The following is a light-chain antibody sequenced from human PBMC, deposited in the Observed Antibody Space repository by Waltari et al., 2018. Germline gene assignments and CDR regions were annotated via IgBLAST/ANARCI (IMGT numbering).Light chain of an antibody. CDR2: EVF. CDR3: SSYAGTSSAYV. V-gene: IGLV2-23*02. Sequence: QSALTQPASVSGSPGQSITISCPGTNNDVGNYYLFSWYRQYPGKAPKLMVYEVFKRPSGVSIRLSAATSGNTASLTISGLQAEDEADYYCSSYAGTSSAYVFGTGTKVTVL. CDR1: NNDVGNYYL. J-gene: IGLJ1*01.